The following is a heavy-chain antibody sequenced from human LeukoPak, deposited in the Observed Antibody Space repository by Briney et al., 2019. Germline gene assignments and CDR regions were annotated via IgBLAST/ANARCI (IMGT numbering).Heavy chain of an antibody. J-gene: IGHJ4*02. D-gene: IGHD3-9*01. CDR3: AKGMGLTARFFDY. CDR2: IYSGGST. Sequence: GGSLRLSCAASGFTVSTNYMSWVRQAPGKGLEWVSVIYSGGSTYYADSVKGRFTISRDNSKNTLYLQMNSLRTEDTALYYCAKGMGLTARFFDYWGQGTLVTVSS. CDR1: GFTVSTNY. V-gene: IGHV3-53*05.